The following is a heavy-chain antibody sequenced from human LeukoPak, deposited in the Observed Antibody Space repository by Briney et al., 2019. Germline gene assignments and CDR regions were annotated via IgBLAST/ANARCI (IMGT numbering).Heavy chain of an antibody. V-gene: IGHV1-46*01. D-gene: IGHD6-13*01. J-gene: IGHJ4*02. CDR3: ALVLAAASY. CDR2: INPSGGST. Sequence: ASVKVSCKASGYIFTNHAMHWVRQAPGQGLEWMGIINPSGGSTSYAQKFQGRVTMTRDTSTSTVYMELSSLRSEDTAVYYCALVLAAASYWGQGTLVTVSS. CDR1: GYIFTNHA.